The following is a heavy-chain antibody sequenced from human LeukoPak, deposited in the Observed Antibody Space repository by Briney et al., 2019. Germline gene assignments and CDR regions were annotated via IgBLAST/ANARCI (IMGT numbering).Heavy chain of an antibody. V-gene: IGHV3-30*02. CDR1: GFTFNSYA. J-gene: IGHJ5*02. D-gene: IGHD3-3*01. CDR2: IRHDGSSE. Sequence: GGSLRLSCLASGFTFNSYAMHWVRRAPGKGLEWVAFIRHDGSSEYYADSVKGRFIISRDRSGNTVYLQMKSLRPEDTAIYYCARHNTRFLERLPALGSWGQGTLVTVAS. CDR3: ARHNTRFLERLPALGS.